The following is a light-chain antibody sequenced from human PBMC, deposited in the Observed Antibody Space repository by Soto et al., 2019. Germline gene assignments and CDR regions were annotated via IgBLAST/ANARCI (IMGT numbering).Light chain of an antibody. CDR2: LGS. J-gene: IGKJ4*01. CDR3: VQALQTLLT. Sequence: DIVMTQSPLSLPVTPGEPASISCRSSQSLLHSNGYNYLDCYLQKPGQSPQLLIYLGSNRASGVPGRCGGSGSGTDFTLKISRVEAEDVGDYYCVQALQTLLTFGGGTKVEIK. V-gene: IGKV2-28*01. CDR1: QSLLHSNGYNY.